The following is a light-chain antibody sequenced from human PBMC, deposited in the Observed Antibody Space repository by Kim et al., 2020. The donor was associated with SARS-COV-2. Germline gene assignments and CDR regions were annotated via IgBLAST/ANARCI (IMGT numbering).Light chain of an antibody. Sequence: ESVGDRVTITCRAGQGISSELAWYQQRQGKPPKLLIYDASSLESGVPSRFSGSGSGTDFTLTISSLQPEDFATYFCQQFNQYPLTFGGGTKVEIK. CDR1: QGISSE. CDR2: DAS. CDR3: QQFNQYPLT. J-gene: IGKJ4*01. V-gene: IGKV1D-13*01.